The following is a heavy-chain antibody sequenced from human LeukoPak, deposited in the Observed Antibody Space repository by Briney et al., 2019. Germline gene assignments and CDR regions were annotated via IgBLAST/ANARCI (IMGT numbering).Heavy chain of an antibody. J-gene: IGHJ4*02. CDR2: INHSGST. D-gene: IGHD3-22*01. V-gene: IGHV4-34*01. Sequence: SETLSLTCAVYGGSFSGYYWSWIRQPPGKGLEWIGEINHSGSTNYSPSLKSRVTISVDTSKNQFSLKLSSVTAADTAVYYCARHTYYYDSSGYYYSYYFDYWGQGTLDTVSS. CDR1: GGSFSGYY. CDR3: ARHTYYYDSSGYYYSYYFDY.